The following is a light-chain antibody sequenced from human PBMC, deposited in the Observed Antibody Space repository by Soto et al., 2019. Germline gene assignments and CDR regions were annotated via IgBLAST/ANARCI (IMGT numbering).Light chain of an antibody. CDR1: QNIRRW. J-gene: IGKJ2*01. V-gene: IGKV1-5*01. CDR2: DAS. CDR3: EHYNGY. Sequence: DMPMTQSPTTLSASVGDRVTITCRASQNIRRWLAWYQQKPGKAPKLLIYDASTLESGVPSRFSGSGFGTEFTLTISSLQPDDYATYYCEHYNGYFGQGTKLEIK.